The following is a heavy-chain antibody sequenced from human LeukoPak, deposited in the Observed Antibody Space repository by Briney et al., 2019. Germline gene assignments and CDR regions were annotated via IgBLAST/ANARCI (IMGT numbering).Heavy chain of an antibody. CDR2: IIPIFGTA. V-gene: IGHV1-69*01. D-gene: IGHD5-12*01. Sequence: SVKVSCKASGGTFSSYAISWVRQAPGQGLEWMGGIIPIFGTANYAQKFQGRVTITADESTSTAYMELSSLRSEDTAVYYCARDWLEPYDYYGMDVWGQGTTVTVSS. CDR1: GGTFSSYA. CDR3: ARDWLEPYDYYGMDV. J-gene: IGHJ6*02.